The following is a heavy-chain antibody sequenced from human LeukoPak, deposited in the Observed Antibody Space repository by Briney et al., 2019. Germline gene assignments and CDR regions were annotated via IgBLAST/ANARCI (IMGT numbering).Heavy chain of an antibody. CDR1: GYSFTSYW. D-gene: IGHD3-22*01. J-gene: IGHJ3*02. CDR2: IYPGDSDT. V-gene: IGHV5-51*01. Sequence: GESLKISCKGSGYSFTSYWIGWVRQLPGKGLEWMGIIYPGDSDTRYSPSFQGQVTISADKSISTAYLQWSSLKASDTAMYYCASYYDSSGPDIQSSDAFDIWGQGTMVTVSS. CDR3: ASYYDSSGPDIQSSDAFDI.